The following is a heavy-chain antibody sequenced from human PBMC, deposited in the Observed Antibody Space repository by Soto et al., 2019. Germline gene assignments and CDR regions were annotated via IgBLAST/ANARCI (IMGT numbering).Heavy chain of an antibody. CDR2: ISYDGSNK. Sequence: GGSLRLSCAASGFTFSSYGMHWVRQAPGKGLEWVAVISYDGSNKYYADSVKGRFTISRDNSKNTLYLQMNSLRAEDTAVYYCAKSTYSSGWLDVWGQGTTVTVSS. V-gene: IGHV3-30*18. CDR1: GFTFSSYG. CDR3: AKSTYSSGWLDV. D-gene: IGHD6-19*01. J-gene: IGHJ6*02.